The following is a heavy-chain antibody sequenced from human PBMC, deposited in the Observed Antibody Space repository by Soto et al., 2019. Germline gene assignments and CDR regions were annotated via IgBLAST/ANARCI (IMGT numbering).Heavy chain of an antibody. CDR3: ARGLSGRWLQLAEYFQH. V-gene: IGHV1-8*01. J-gene: IGHJ1*01. D-gene: IGHD5-12*01. Sequence: QVQLVQSGAEVKKPGASVKVSCKASGYTFTSYDINWVRQATGQGLEWMGWMNPNSGNTGYAQKFQGRVTMTRNTSISTAYMELSSLRSEDTAVYYCARGLSGRWLQLAEYFQHWGQGTLVTVSS. CDR1: GYTFTSYD. CDR2: MNPNSGNT.